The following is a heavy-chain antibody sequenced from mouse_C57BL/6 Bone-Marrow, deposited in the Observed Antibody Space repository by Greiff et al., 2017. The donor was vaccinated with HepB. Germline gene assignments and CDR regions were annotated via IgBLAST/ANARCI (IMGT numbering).Heavy chain of an antibody. D-gene: IGHD2-1*01. J-gene: IGHJ4*01. CDR3: DREVLLYYYAMDY. Sequence: LVESVAELVRPGASVKLSCTASGFNIKNTYMHWVKQRPEQGLEWIGRIDPANGNTKYAPKFQGKATIPADTSSNTAYLQLSSLTSEDTAIYYCDREVLLYYYAMDYWGQGTSVTVSS. CDR1: GFNIKNTY. CDR2: IDPANGNT. V-gene: IGHV14-3*01.